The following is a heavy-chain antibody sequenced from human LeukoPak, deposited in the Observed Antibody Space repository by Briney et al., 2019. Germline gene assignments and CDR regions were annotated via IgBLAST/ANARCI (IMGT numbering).Heavy chain of an antibody. D-gene: IGHD5-12*01. J-gene: IGHJ4*02. Sequence: GGSLRLSCAASGFTFSSYAMSWVRQAPGKGLEWVSAISGSGGSTYYADSVKGRFTISRDNSKDTLYLQMNSLRAEDTAVYYCTKDRGGYSGYDYWGQGTLVTVSS. CDR3: TKDRGGYSGYDY. CDR2: ISGSGGST. V-gene: IGHV3-23*01. CDR1: GFTFSSYA.